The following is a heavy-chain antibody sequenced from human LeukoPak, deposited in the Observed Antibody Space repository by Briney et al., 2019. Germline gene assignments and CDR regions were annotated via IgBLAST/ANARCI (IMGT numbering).Heavy chain of an antibody. V-gene: IGHV1-2*02. CDR3: ARGRRGGYDAFDI. Sequence: ASVKVSCKASGYTFTGYYMHWVRQAPGQGLEWMGWINPNGGGTNYAQKFQGRVTMTRDTSISTAYMELSRLRSDDTAVYYCARGRRGGYDAFDIWGQGTMVTVSS. CDR2: INPNGGGT. D-gene: IGHD5-12*01. J-gene: IGHJ3*02. CDR1: GYTFTGYY.